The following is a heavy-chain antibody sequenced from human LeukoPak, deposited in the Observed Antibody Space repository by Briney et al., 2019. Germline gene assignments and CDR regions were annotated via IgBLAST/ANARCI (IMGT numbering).Heavy chain of an antibody. CDR2: IGDAGT. CDR1: GFTFNDFA. CDR3: AKNLGPFDV. V-gene: IGHV3-23*01. Sequence: GGSLRLSCAASGFTFNDFAMNWVRQAPGKGLEWVSSIGDAGTYYADSVKGRFTISRDNSKNMLYLQLNSLRAGDTAMYYCAKNLGPFDVRGQGTMVTVSS. J-gene: IGHJ3*01. D-gene: IGHD3-16*01.